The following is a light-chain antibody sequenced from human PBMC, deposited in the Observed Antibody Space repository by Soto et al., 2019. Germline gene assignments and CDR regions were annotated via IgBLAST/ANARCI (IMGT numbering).Light chain of an antibody. CDR1: QSLAYSDGNTY. V-gene: IGKV2-30*01. CDR3: MQGTHWLPYT. CDR2: KVS. J-gene: IGKJ2*01. Sequence: DVVMTQSPLSLPVTLGQPASISCRSSQSLAYSDGNTYLNWFQQRPGQSPRRLIYKVSNRESGVQVRFSGGGLGTDFAHKISRVDAEDVLVYHFMQGTHWLPYTSGQGTKLEIK.